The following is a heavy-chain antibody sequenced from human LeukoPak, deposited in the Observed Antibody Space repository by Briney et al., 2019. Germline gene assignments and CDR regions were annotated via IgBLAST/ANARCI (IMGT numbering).Heavy chain of an antibody. CDR1: GFTFDDYA. CDR2: ISGSGGST. V-gene: IGHV3-23*01. D-gene: IGHD3-10*01. J-gene: IGHJ4*02. Sequence: GRSLRLSCAASGFTFDDYAMHWVRQAPGKGLEWVSAISGSGGSTYYADSVKGRFTISRDNSKNTLYLQMNSLRAEDTAVYYCAKDPMVRGVITYFDYWGQGTLVTVSS. CDR3: AKDPMVRGVITYFDY.